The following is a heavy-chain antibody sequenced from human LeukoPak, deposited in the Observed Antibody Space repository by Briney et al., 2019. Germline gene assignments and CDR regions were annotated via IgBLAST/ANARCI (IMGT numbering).Heavy chain of an antibody. CDR1: GFAFSNYD. J-gene: IGHJ4*02. D-gene: IGHD6-13*01. CDR2: IKQDGSEK. Sequence: GGSLRLSCAASGFAFSNYDISWVRQAPGKGLEWVANIKQDGSEKYYVDSVKGRFTISRDNAKNSLYLQMNSLRAEDTAVYYCARDRSSNYYWGQGTLVTVSS. CDR3: ARDRSSNYY. V-gene: IGHV3-7*04.